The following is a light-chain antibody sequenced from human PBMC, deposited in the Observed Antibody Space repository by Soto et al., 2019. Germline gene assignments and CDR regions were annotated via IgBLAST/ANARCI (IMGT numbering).Light chain of an antibody. CDR3: SSYAGSNIYVV. Sequence: QSALTQPPSASGSPGQSVTISCTGTSSDVGGDNYVSWYQQHPGKAPKLMIYEVSKRPSGVPDRFSGSKSGNTASLTVSGLQDEDEADYYCSSYAGSNIYVVFGGGTKLTVL. V-gene: IGLV2-8*01. CDR1: SSDVGGDNY. CDR2: EVS. J-gene: IGLJ2*01.